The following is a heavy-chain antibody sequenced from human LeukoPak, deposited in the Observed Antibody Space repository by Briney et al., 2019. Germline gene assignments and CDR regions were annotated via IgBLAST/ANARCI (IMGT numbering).Heavy chain of an antibody. CDR3: ARDRGRQWLVRGPFDY. J-gene: IGHJ4*02. D-gene: IGHD6-19*01. Sequence: ASVKVSYKASGGTFSSYAISWVRQAPGQGLEWMGGIIPIFGTANYAQKFQGRVTITADESTSTAYMELSSLRSEDTAVYYCARDRGRQWLVRGPFDYWGQGTLVTVSS. CDR1: GGTFSSYA. V-gene: IGHV1-69*13. CDR2: IIPIFGTA.